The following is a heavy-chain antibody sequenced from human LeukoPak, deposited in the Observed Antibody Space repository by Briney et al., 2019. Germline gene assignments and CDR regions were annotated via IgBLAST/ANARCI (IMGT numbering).Heavy chain of an antibody. J-gene: IGHJ1*01. CDR2: ISSSSSYI. Sequence: GGSLRLSCAASGFTFSSYAMSWVRQAPGKGLEWVSSISSSSSYIYYADSVKGRFTISRDNAKNSLYLQMNSLRAGDTAVYYCASMNGGNSDYFQHWGQGTLVTVSS. CDR1: GFTFSSYA. CDR3: ASMNGGNSDYFQH. D-gene: IGHD4-23*01. V-gene: IGHV3-21*01.